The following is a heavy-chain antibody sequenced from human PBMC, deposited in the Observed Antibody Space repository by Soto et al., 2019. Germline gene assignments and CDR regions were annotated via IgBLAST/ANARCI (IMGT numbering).Heavy chain of an antibody. CDR2: ISGSGGST. V-gene: IGHV3-23*01. CDR3: AKVVYSRMNKDRYFDS. D-gene: IGHD2-15*01. Sequence: PGGSLRVSCAASGFTFSSYAMSWVRQAPGKGLEWVSAISGSGGSTYYADSVKGRFTISRDNSKNTLYVQMNSLRDEDTAIYYCAKVVYSRMNKDRYFDSLPQATLVTV. J-gene: IGHJ4*02. CDR1: GFTFSSYA.